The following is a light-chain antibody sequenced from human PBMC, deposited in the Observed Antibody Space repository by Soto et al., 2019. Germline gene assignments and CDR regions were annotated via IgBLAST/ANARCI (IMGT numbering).Light chain of an antibody. Sequence: EIVLTRSPGILSLSPGERATLSCRASQSVSSSYLAWYQQKPGQAPRLLIYGASNRATGIPGRFSASGSKTNFTLTISRLEPEDFAVYYCQQYGSSPPYTFGQGTKLEIK. CDR3: QQYGSSPPYT. J-gene: IGKJ2*01. V-gene: IGKV3-20*01. CDR2: GAS. CDR1: QSVSSSY.